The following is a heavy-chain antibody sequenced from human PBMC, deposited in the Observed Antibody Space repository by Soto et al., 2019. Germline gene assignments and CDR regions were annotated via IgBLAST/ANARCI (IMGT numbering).Heavy chain of an antibody. CDR1: GFTFSSYG. CDR3: AKDLTMVRGVRGY. J-gene: IGHJ4*02. Sequence: QVQLVESGGGVVQPGRSLRLSCAASGFTFSSYGMHWVRQAPGKGLEWVAVISYDGSNKYYADSVKGRFTISRDNSKNTLYLQMNSLIAEDTAVYYCAKDLTMVRGVRGYWGQGTLVTVSS. V-gene: IGHV3-30*18. CDR2: ISYDGSNK. D-gene: IGHD3-10*01.